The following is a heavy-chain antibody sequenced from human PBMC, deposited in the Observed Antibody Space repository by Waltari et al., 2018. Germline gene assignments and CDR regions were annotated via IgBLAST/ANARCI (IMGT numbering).Heavy chain of an antibody. CDR1: GFTLASYW. Sequence: EVQLVESGGGLVQPGGSLRLSCAASGFTLASYWTNWVRQAPGKGLEWVANLHEDERERSFVDSVKGRFTISRDNAKNTLYLQMNSLRVEDTAVYYCARGRSETYRGGVFDIWGQGTMVTVSS. D-gene: IGHD1-26*01. CDR3: ARGRSETYRGGVFDI. J-gene: IGHJ3*02. V-gene: IGHV3-7*01. CDR2: LHEDERER.